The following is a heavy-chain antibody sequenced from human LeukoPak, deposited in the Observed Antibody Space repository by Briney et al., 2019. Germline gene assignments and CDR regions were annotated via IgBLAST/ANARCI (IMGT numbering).Heavy chain of an antibody. J-gene: IGHJ5*02. D-gene: IGHD2-15*01. CDR1: GYTFTSYG. Sequence: ASVKVSCKASGYTFTSYGISWVRQAPGQGLEWMGWIGAYNGNTNYAQKLQGRVTMTTDTSTSTAYMELRSLRSDDTAVYYCARVGRTAATNWFDPWGQGTLVTVSS. CDR3: ARVGRTAATNWFDP. V-gene: IGHV1-18*01. CDR2: IGAYNGNT.